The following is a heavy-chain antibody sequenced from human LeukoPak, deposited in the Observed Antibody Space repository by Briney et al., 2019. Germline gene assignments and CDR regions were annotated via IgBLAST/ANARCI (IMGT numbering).Heavy chain of an antibody. CDR2: IYDSGTT. V-gene: IGHV4-59*01. CDR3: ARVGGSGGGGYFDY. J-gene: IGHJ4*02. Sequence: SETLSLTCTVSGGSISSYYWSWIRQPPGKGLEWFGYIYDSGTTNYNPSLKSRVTISVDTSKNQFSLKLSSVTAADTAVYYCARVGGSGGGGYFDYWGQGTLVTVSS. CDR1: GGSISSYY. D-gene: IGHD6-19*01.